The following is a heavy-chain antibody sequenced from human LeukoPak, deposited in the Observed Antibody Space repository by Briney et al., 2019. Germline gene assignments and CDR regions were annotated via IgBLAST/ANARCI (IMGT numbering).Heavy chain of an antibody. J-gene: IGHJ6*02. CDR3: ARLRYDSSSYYYYYYGMDV. D-gene: IGHD3-22*01. CDR1: GGSISSGGYY. V-gene: IGHV4-31*03. CDR2: IYYSGST. Sequence: SQTLSLTCTVSGGSISSGGYYWSWIRQHPGKGLEWIGYIYYSGSTNYNPSLKSRVTISVDTSKNQFSLKLSSVTAADTAVYYCARLRYDSSSYYYYYYGMDVWGQGTTVTVSS.